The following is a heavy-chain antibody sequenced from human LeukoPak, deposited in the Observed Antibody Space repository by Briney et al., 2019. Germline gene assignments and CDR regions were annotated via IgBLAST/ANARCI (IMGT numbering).Heavy chain of an antibody. V-gene: IGHV1-46*01. CDR2: INPSGGST. Sequence: ASVKVSCKASGYTFTSYYMHWVRQAPGQGLEWMGIINPSGGSTSYAQKFQGRVTMTRDTSTSTVYMELSSLRSEDTAVYYCARDSMAVAGLGYFDYWGQGTLVTVSS. CDR1: GYTFTSYY. J-gene: IGHJ4*02. CDR3: ARDSMAVAGLGYFDY. D-gene: IGHD6-19*01.